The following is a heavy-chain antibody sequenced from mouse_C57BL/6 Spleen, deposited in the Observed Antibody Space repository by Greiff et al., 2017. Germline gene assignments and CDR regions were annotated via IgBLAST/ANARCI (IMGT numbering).Heavy chain of an antibody. CDR2: INPNNGGT. Sequence: EVHLVESGPELVKPGASVKIPCKASGYTFTDYNMDWVKQSHGKSLEWIGDINPNNGGTIYNQKFKGKATLTVDKSSSTAYMELRSLTSEDTAVYYCAREEAYYSNSFAYWGQGTLVTVSA. CDR3: AREEAYYSNSFAY. CDR1: GYTFTDYN. D-gene: IGHD2-5*01. J-gene: IGHJ3*01. V-gene: IGHV1-18*01.